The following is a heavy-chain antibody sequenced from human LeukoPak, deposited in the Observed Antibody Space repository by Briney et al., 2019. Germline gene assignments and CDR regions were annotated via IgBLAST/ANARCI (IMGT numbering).Heavy chain of an antibody. V-gene: IGHV3-43D*03. D-gene: IGHD3-3*01. CDR1: GFTFDDYA. CDR3: AKDIHPLEGFGGMFDY. J-gene: IGHJ4*02. Sequence: GGSLRLSCAASGFTFDDYAMHWVRQAPGKGLEWVSLISWDGGSTYYADSVRGRFTISRDNSKNSLYLQMNSLRAEDTALYYCAKDIHPLEGFGGMFDYWGQGTLVTVSS. CDR2: ISWDGGST.